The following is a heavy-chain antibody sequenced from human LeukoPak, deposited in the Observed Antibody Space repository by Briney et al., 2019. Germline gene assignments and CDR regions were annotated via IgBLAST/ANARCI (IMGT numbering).Heavy chain of an antibody. CDR1: GFTISSYW. D-gene: IGHD3-3*01. Sequence: GGSLRLSCAVSGFTISSYWMSWVRQAPGKGLEWVANIKQDGSEKYYVDSVKGRFTISRDNAKNSLYLQMNTLRPEDTAIYYCAHPRGPLWSGYKYERYYFNAMDVWGQGTAVTVSS. V-gene: IGHV3-7*01. CDR2: IKQDGSEK. J-gene: IGHJ6*02. CDR3: AHPRGPLWSGYKYERYYFNAMDV.